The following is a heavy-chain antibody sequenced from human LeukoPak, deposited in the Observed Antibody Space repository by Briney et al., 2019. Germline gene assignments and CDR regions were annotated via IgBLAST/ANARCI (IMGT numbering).Heavy chain of an antibody. CDR3: ARERREFFDY. CDR2: INPNCGGT. Sequence: ASVKVSCKASGYTFTDYYVHWVRQAPGQGLEWMGWINPNCGGTKYAQNFQGRVTMTRDTSISTAYMELSRLRSDDTAVYYCARERREFFDYWGQGTLVTVSS. J-gene: IGHJ4*02. D-gene: IGHD3-10*01. CDR1: GYTFTDYY. V-gene: IGHV1-2*02.